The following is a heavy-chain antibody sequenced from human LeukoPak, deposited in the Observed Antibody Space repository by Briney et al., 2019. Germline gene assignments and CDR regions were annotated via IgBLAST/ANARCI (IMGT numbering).Heavy chain of an antibody. D-gene: IGHD6-13*01. CDR2: ISGSGGST. Sequence: HPGGSLRLSCAASGFTFSSYAMSWVRQAPGKGLEWVSAISGSGGSTYYADSVKGRFTISRDNSKNTLYLQMNSLRAEDTAVYYCAKDLDSSLNFDYWGQGTLVTVSS. V-gene: IGHV3-23*01. CDR3: AKDLDSSLNFDY. CDR1: GFTFSSYA. J-gene: IGHJ4*02.